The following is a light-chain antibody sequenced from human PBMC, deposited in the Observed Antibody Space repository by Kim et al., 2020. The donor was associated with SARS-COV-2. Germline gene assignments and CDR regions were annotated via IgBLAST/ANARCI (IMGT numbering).Light chain of an antibody. J-gene: IGLJ2*01. CDR2: DVS. CDR1: SSDVGGYNY. Sequence: SPGQTVTSSCTGTSSDVGGYNYVSWYQQHPGKAPKLMIYDVSKRPSGVPDRFSGSKSGNTASLTISGLQAEDEAGYYCCSYADSYGFGGGTQLTVL. CDR3: CSYADSYG. V-gene: IGLV2-11*01.